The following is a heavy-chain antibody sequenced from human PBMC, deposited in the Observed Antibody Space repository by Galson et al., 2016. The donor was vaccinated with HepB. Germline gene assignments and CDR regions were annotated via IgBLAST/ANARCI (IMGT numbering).Heavy chain of an antibody. J-gene: IGHJ5*02. CDR2: MSPNSGNT. CDR1: GYTFTNYD. V-gene: IGHV1-8*01. Sequence: SVKVSCKASGYTFTNYDINWVRQATGQGLEWLGWMSPNSGNTGYAQNFQGRVTLTRDTSISTAYMELSSLRSDDPAVYYCARDYGGNSGWFDPWGQGTLVTVSS. D-gene: IGHD4-23*01. CDR3: ARDYGGNSGWFDP.